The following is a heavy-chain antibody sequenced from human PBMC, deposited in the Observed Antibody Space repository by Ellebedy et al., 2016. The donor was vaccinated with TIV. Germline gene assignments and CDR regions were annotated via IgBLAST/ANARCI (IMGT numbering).Heavy chain of an antibody. CDR3: ARWPSGDAPLDY. CDR2: ISYDGSEK. D-gene: IGHD4-17*01. CDR1: GFTFSSDG. J-gene: IGHJ4*02. V-gene: IGHV3-30*03. Sequence: GESLKISCAASGFTFSSDGMHWVRQAPGKGLEWVAVISYDGSEKYYANSVKGRFTISRDNSKNTVDLQMNSLRAEDTAVYYCARWPSGDAPLDYWGQGTLVTVSS.